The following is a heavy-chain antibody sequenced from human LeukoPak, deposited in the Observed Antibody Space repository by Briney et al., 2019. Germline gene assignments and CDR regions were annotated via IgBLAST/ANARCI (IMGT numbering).Heavy chain of an antibody. CDR3: ASGYSSGCVHY. J-gene: IGHJ4*02. D-gene: IGHD6-19*01. CDR2: IIPVFGTA. V-gene: IGHV1-69*13. Sequence: SVKVSCKASGGTFSSYAISWVRQAPGQGLEWMGGIIPVFGTANYAQKFQGRVTITADESTSTAYMELSSLRSEDTAVYYCASGYSSGCVHYWGQGTLVTVSS. CDR1: GGTFSSYA.